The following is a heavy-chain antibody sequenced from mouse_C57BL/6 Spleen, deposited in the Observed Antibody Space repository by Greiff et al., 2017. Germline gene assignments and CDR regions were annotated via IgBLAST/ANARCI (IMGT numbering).Heavy chain of an antibody. CDR1: EYEFPSHD. CDR3: ASYYSNFEFAY. J-gene: IGHJ3*01. V-gene: IGHV5-2*01. CDR2: INSDGGST. D-gene: IGHD2-5*01. Sequence: EVKLMESGGGLVQPGESLKLSCESNEYEFPSHDMSWVRKTPEKRLELVAAINSDGGSTYYPDTMERRFIISRDNTKKTLYLQMSSLRSEDTALYYCASYYSNFEFAYWGQGTLVTVSA.